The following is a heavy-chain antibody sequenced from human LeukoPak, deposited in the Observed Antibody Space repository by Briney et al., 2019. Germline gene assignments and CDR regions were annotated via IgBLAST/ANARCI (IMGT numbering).Heavy chain of an antibody. D-gene: IGHD1-26*01. Sequence: GGSLRLSCAASGFTFSTYSMNWVRQAPGKGLEWVSSISSSSTYIYYADSVKGRFTVSRDNAKNSLYPQMNSLRAEDTAVYYCARDYRRASGTYDYWGQGTLVTVSS. CDR3: ARDYRRASGTYDY. CDR1: GFTFSTYS. CDR2: ISSSSTYI. J-gene: IGHJ4*02. V-gene: IGHV3-21*01.